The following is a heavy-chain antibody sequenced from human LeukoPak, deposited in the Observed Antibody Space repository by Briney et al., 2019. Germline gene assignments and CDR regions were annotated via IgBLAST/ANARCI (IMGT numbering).Heavy chain of an antibody. V-gene: IGHV3-53*01. CDR2: IYSGGST. Sequence: GGSLRLSRAASGFTVSSNYMSWVRQAPGKGLEWVSVIYSGGSTYYADSVKGRFTISRDNSKNTLYLQMNSLRAEDTAVYYCARVRSIYFDYWGQGTLVTVSS. J-gene: IGHJ4*02. CDR1: GFTVSSNY. CDR3: ARVRSIYFDY.